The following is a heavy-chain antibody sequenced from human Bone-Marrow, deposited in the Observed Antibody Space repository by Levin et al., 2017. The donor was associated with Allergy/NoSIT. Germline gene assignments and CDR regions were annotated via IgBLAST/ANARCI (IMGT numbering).Heavy chain of an antibody. CDR3: ARLPFEYSSSSARDY. CDR2: IIPIFGTA. Sequence: RGESLKISCKASGGTFSSYAISWVRQAPGQGLEWMGGIIPIFGTANYAQKFQGRVTITADKSTSTAYMELSSLRSEDTAVYYCARLPFEYSSSSARDYWGQGTLVTVSS. CDR1: GGTFSSYA. J-gene: IGHJ4*02. D-gene: IGHD6-6*01. V-gene: IGHV1-69*06.